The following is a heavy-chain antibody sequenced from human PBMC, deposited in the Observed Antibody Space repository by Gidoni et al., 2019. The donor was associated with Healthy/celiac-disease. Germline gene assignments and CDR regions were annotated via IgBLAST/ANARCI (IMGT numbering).Heavy chain of an antibody. CDR3: AENLASRHAGY. V-gene: IGHV3-23*04. Sequence: EVQLVVSGGGLVQPGGSLSLLCAASGFTFSSYAMSWVRQAPGKGLEWVSAISGSGGSTYYADSVKGRFTISRDNSKNTLYLQMNSLRAEDTAVYYCAENLASRHAGYWGQGTLVTVSS. CDR2: ISGSGGST. CDR1: GFTFSSYA. J-gene: IGHJ4*02. D-gene: IGHD6-13*01.